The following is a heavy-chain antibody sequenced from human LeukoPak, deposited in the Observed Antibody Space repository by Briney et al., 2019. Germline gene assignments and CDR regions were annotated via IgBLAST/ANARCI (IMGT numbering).Heavy chain of an antibody. V-gene: IGHV4-61*08. J-gene: IGHJ3*02. Sequence: SETLSLTCSVSGGSISSGGYYWSWIRQPPGKGLEWIGYIYYSGSTKFNPSLKSRVTISVDTSINQFSLKLSSVTAADTAIYFCARAPPNWEDAFDIWGQGTMVTVSS. CDR2: IYYSGST. D-gene: IGHD7-27*01. CDR3: ARAPPNWEDAFDI. CDR1: GGSISSGGYY.